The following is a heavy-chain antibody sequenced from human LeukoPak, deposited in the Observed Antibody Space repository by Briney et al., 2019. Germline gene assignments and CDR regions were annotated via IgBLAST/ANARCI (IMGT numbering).Heavy chain of an antibody. CDR3: AKALNYYDSSGYYFH. D-gene: IGHD3-22*01. CDR2: ISGSGGST. V-gene: IGHV3-23*01. CDR1: GFTFSSYA. J-gene: IGHJ4*02. Sequence: PGGSLRLSCAASGFTFSSYAMSWVRQAPGKGLEWVSAISGSGGSTYYADSVKGRFTISRDNSKNTLYLQMNSLRAEDTAVYYCAKALNYYDSSGYYFHWGQGTLSPSPQ.